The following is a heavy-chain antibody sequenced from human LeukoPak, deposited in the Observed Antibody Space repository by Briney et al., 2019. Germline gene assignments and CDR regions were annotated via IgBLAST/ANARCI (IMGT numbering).Heavy chain of an antibody. V-gene: IGHV4-39*07. CDR2: IYYSGST. Sequence: SEALSLTCTVSGGSISSSSYYWGWIRQPPGKGLEWIGSIYYSGSTYYNPSPKSRVTISVDTSKNQFSLKLTSVTAADTAVYYCARVYYSNSYDYWYFDLWGRGTLVTVSS. J-gene: IGHJ2*01. CDR3: ARVYYSNSYDYWYFDL. D-gene: IGHD6-13*01. CDR1: GGSISSSSYY.